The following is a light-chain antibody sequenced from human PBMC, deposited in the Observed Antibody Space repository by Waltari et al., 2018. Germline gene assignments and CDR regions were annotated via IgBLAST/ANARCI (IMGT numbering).Light chain of an antibody. CDR3: QQYYSTGYT. CDR2: WAS. J-gene: IGKJ2*01. V-gene: IGKV4-1*01. CDR1: QSVLYSSNNKNY. Sequence: DIVMTQSPDSLAVSLGERATINCKSSQSVLYSSNNKNYLAWYQQKPEQPPKLLIYWASTRESGVPDRFSGSGSGTDFTLTISSLQAEDVAVYYCQQYYSTGYTFGQGTKLEIK.